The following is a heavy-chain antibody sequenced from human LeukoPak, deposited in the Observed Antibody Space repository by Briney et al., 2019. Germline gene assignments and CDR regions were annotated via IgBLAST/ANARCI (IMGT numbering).Heavy chain of an antibody. CDR2: IYYSGST. CDR1: GGSISSYY. V-gene: IGHV4-59*01. J-gene: IGHJ4*02. CDR3: ARNRALGY. D-gene: IGHD1/OR15-1a*01. Sequence: SETLSLTCTVSGGSISSYYWSWIRQPPGKGLEWIGYIYYSGSTNYNPSLKSRVTISVDTSKNQFSLKLSSVTAADTAVYYCARNRALGYWGEGTLVTVSS.